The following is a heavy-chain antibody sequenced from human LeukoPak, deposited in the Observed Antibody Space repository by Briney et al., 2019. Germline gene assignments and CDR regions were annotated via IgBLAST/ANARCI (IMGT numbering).Heavy chain of an antibody. CDR3: ARTAYDSSDFYRFDY. J-gene: IGHJ4*02. CDR2: IYHSGST. D-gene: IGHD3-22*01. Sequence: SETLSLTCSVSGVSISSSDYYWGWIRQPPGKGLEWIGSIYHSGSTYYYPSLESRVTISVDTSKNQFSLKLSSVTAADTAVYYCARTAYDSSDFYRFDYWGQGTLVTVSS. CDR1: GVSISSSDYY. V-gene: IGHV4-39*07.